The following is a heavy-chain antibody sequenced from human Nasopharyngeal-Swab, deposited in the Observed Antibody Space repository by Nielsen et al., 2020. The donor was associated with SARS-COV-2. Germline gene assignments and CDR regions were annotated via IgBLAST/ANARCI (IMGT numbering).Heavy chain of an antibody. CDR3: ARRYFDSLYGMDV. CDR2: MYYSGST. V-gene: IGHV4-59*01. CDR1: GGSISSYY. J-gene: IGHJ6*02. D-gene: IGHD3-9*01. Sequence: SETLFLTCTVSGGSISSYYWSWIRQSPGKGLEWIGYMYYSGSTKYNPSLKSRVTISVDRSKNQFSLRLSSVTAADTAVYYCARRYFDSLYGMDVWGQGTTVTVSS.